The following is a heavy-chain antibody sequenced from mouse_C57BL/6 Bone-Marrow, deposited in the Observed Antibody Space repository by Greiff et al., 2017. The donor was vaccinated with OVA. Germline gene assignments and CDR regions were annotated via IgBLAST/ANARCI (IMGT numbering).Heavy chain of an antibody. CDR3: ARWGLRRDY. CDR2: IYPRSGNT. CDR1: GYTFTSYG. J-gene: IGHJ4*01. D-gene: IGHD3-1*01. V-gene: IGHV1-81*01. Sequence: VQGVESGAELARPGASVKLSCKASGYTFTSYGISWVKQRTGQGLEWIGEIYPRSGNTYYNEKFKGKATLTADKSSSTAYMELRSLTSEDSAVYFCARWGLRRDYWGQGTSVTVSS.